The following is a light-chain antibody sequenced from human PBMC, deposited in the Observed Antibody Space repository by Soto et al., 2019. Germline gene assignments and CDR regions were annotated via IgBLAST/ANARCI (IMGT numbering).Light chain of an antibody. CDR2: GAS. Sequence: ETVLTQSPGTLSLSPGERATLSCMASQTIRSNYLAWYRQTPGQAPRLLIYGASNRATGIADRFSGSGSGTDFTLTISRLEPEDFALYYCQQYGSSPSTFGQGTKVEIK. J-gene: IGKJ1*01. CDR1: QTIRSNY. CDR3: QQYGSSPST. V-gene: IGKV3-20*01.